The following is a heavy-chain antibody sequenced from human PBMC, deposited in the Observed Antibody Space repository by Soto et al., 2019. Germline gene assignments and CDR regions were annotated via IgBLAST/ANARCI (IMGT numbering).Heavy chain of an antibody. Sequence: QVQLQESGPGLVKPSETLSLTCTVSGASISDYYWSWIRQPAGKGLEWIGRIYTSGSTNYNPSLKSRVTMSLDTSKNQVSLKLSSVTAADTAVYYCARGGMVRGGMADYWGQGTLVSVSS. CDR1: GASISDYY. CDR3: ARGGMVRGGMADY. CDR2: IYTSGST. V-gene: IGHV4-4*07. D-gene: IGHD3-10*01. J-gene: IGHJ4*02.